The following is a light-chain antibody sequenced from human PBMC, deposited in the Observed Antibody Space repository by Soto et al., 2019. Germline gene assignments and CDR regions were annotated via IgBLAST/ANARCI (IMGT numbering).Light chain of an antibody. CDR3: HHYGNSVYT. V-gene: IGKV3-20*01. CDR1: QTVTSSF. CDR2: GAS. Sequence: EIVLTQSPGTLSLSPGEGATLSCRASQTVTSSFLGWYQQKPGQAPRLLIYGASTRATGIPDRFSGSGSGTDFTLTISRLEPEDFAVYYCHHYGNSVYTFGQGTKVDIK. J-gene: IGKJ2*01.